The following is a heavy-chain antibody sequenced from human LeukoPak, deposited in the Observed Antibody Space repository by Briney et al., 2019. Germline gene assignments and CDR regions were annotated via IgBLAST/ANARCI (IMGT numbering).Heavy chain of an antibody. CDR1: GFTFTSFA. CDR2: FSGTTST. D-gene: IGHD6-19*01. CDR3: TKLKQWQPQRYFFEY. Sequence: GGSLRLSCAASGFTFTSFAMSWARQAPGKGLEWVSTFSGTTSTYYADSVKGRVTISRDNSKNTLYLQMNSLRADDTAVYYCTKLKQWQPQRYFFEYWGQGALVTVAS. J-gene: IGHJ4*02. V-gene: IGHV3-23*01.